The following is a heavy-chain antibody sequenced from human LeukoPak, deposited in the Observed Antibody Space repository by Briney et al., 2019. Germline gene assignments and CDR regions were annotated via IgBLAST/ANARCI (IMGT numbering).Heavy chain of an antibody. V-gene: IGHV4-34*01. D-gene: IGHD6-6*01. CDR2: INHSGST. Sequence: SETLSLTCAVYGGSFSGYYWSWIRQPPGKGLEWIGEINHSGSTNYNPSLKSRVTISVDTSKNQFSQKLSSVTAADTAVYYCARDIAARRVRTGSFDYWGQGTLVTVSS. CDR3: ARDIAARRVRTGSFDY. CDR1: GGSFSGYY. J-gene: IGHJ4*02.